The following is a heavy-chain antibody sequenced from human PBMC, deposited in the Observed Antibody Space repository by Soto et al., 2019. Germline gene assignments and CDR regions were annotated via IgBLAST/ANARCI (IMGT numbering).Heavy chain of an antibody. CDR1: GFTFSSYS. Sequence: EVQLVESGGGLVKPGGSLRLSCAASGFTFSSYSMNWVRQAPGKGLEWVSSISRSSSYIYYADSVKGRFTISRDNAINSIYLQMNRLRAEDTAVYYCASDSITVVRADSFDYYYCLDFWGQGTTVTVSS. J-gene: IGHJ6*01. CDR2: ISRSSSYI. CDR3: ASDSITVVRADSFDYYYCLDF. V-gene: IGHV3-21*01. D-gene: IGHD3-10*01.